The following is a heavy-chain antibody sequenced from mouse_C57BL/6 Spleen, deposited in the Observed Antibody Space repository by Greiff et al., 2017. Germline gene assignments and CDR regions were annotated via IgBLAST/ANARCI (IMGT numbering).Heavy chain of an antibody. Sequence: EVQVVESGEGLVKPGGSLKLSCAASGFTFSSYAMSWVRQTPEKRLEWVAYISSGGDYIYYADTVKGRFTISRDNARNTLYLQMSSLKSEDTAMYYCTGIYYGNYDAMDYWGQGTSVTVSS. D-gene: IGHD2-1*01. CDR1: GFTFSSYA. V-gene: IGHV5-9-1*02. J-gene: IGHJ4*01. CDR3: TGIYYGNYDAMDY. CDR2: ISSGGDYI.